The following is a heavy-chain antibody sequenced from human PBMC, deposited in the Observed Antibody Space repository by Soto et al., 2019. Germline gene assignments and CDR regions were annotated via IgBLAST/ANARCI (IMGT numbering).Heavy chain of an antibody. Sequence: SVPVSCKASGDTFSGYAISSVRQPPGQGSEWMRGNITIFGKAKGAQKSHGRDAITAYKSTSTAYMEGSSLRTEDTAVYYCARDGGPGYCTNGVCFSRWGQGTLVTVSS. CDR3: ARDGGPGYCTNGVCFSR. CDR2: NITIFGKA. CDR1: GDTFSGYA. V-gene: IGHV1-69*06. J-gene: IGHJ4*02. D-gene: IGHD2-8*01.